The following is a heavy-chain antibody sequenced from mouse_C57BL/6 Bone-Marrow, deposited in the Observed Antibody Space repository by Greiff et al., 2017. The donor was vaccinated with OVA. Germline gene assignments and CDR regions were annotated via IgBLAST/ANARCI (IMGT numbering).Heavy chain of an antibody. D-gene: IGHD1-1*01. CDR2: IDPANGNT. V-gene: IGHV14-3*01. CDR1: GFTIKNTY. J-gene: IGHJ2*01. Sequence: VQLQQSVAELVRPGASVKLSCTASGFTIKNTYMHWVKQRPEQGLEWIGRIDPANGNTKYAPKFQGKATITADTSSNTAYLQLSSLTSEDTAIYYCARSYYGSSYDYWGQGTTLTVSS. CDR3: ARSYYGSSYDY.